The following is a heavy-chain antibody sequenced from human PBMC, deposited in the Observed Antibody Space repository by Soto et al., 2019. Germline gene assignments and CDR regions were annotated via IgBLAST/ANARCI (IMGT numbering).Heavy chain of an antibody. V-gene: IGHV4-59*01. D-gene: IGHD4-4*01. CDR2: IYYRGST. CDR1: GGSISNYY. Sequence: SETLSLTCTVSGGSISNYYWSWIRQSPGKGLEWIGYIYYRGSTNYNPSLESRVTISVDTSKNQFSLKLSSVTAADTAVYYCARGKGGTTTPPGYWGQGPLVTVSS. J-gene: IGHJ4*02. CDR3: ARGKGGTTTPPGY.